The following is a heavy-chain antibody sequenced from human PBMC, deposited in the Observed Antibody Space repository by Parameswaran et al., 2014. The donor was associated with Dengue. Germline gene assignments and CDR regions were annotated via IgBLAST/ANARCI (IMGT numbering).Heavy chain of an antibody. V-gene: IGHV1-69*04. CDR3: ARDLVEMASNYYYYGMDV. CDR2: IIPILGIA. J-gene: IGHJ6*02. D-gene: IGHD5-24*01. Sequence: SWVRQAPGQGLEWMGRIIPILGIANYAQKFQGRVTITADKSTSTAYMELSSLRSEDTAVYYCARDLVEMASNYYYYGMDVWGQGTTVTVSS.